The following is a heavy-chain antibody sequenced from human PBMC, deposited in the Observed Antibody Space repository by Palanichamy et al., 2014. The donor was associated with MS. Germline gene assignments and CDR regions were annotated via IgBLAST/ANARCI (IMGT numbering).Heavy chain of an antibody. CDR1: GFSVSDNY. Sequence: EVQLVESGGGLMQPGESLRPSCAASGFSVSDNYMTWARQAPGKGLEWVSVIFRGGFTYYADSVKGRFTISRDNSKNTVNLQMNSLSPEDTAVYYCATRDCSGDSCYSGGMDFWGQGSLVTVSS. D-gene: IGHD2-15*01. CDR3: ATRDCSGDSCYSGGMDF. CDR2: IFRGGFT. V-gene: IGHV3-53*01. J-gene: IGHJ4*02.